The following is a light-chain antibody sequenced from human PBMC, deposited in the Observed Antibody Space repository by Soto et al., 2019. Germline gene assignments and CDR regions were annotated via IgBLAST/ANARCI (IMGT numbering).Light chain of an antibody. CDR3: QVWDSSSDHVV. V-gene: IGLV3-21*04. J-gene: IGLJ2*01. Sequence: SYELTQPPSVSVAPGKTARITCGGNNIGSKSVHWYQQKPGQAPVLVIYYDNDRPSGIPERFSGSNSANTATLTISSVEAGDEADYYCQVWDSSSDHVVFGGGTKLTVL. CDR1: NIGSKS. CDR2: YDN.